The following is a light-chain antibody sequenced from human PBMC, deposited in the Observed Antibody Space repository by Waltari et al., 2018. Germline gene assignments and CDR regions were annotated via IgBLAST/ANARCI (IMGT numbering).Light chain of an antibody. J-gene: IGKJ1*01. CDR2: AAS. V-gene: IGKV1-8*01. Sequence: AIRMTQPPSSLSASIGDRVTISCRASQGVSTYLAWYQQKPGKAPSLLIHAASTLQSGVPSRFSGSGTGTDFTLTITCLQSEDFATYYCQQYHDYPWTFGQGTKVEI. CDR3: QQYHDYPWT. CDR1: QGVSTY.